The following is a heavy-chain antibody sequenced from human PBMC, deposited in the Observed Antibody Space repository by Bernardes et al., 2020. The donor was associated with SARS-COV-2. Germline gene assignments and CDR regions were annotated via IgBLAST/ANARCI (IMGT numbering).Heavy chain of an antibody. CDR2: INHKGSA. CDR1: GGSFSGYY. V-gene: IGHV4-34*01. J-gene: IGHJ6*02. CDR3: ARGRLGPTVWDYFYDMDV. Sequence: SETLSLTCAVYGGSFSGYYWSWIRQSPGKGLEWIGEINHKGSANYNPSLESRLTISLDTSKNHFSLRLSSVTAADTAVYYCARGRLGPTVWDYFYDMDVWGQGTSVTVS. D-gene: IGHD4-17*01.